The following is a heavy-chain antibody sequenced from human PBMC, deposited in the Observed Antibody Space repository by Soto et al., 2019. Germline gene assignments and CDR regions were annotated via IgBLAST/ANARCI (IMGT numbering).Heavy chain of an antibody. CDR2: TNAAGGFT. D-gene: IGHD2-21*02. V-gene: IGHV3-74*03. CDR3: AKRRASDCPGWTQEY. Sequence: GGSLRLSCVASGFNFDSTWMHWVRQVPGKGLLWIAGTNAAGGFTKYADSVKGRFTISRDNSRNTLYLQMNSLRAEDTAVYYCAKRRASDCPGWTQEYWGQGTLVPVYS. J-gene: IGHJ4*02. CDR1: GFNFDSTW.